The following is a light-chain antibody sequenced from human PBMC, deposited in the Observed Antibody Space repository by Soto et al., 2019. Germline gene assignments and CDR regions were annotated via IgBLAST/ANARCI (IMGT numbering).Light chain of an antibody. J-gene: IGKJ4*01. V-gene: IGKV3-20*01. CDR1: QSVSSS. CDR2: GAS. Sequence: EIVMTQSPATLSASPGERATLSCRASQSVSSSLAWYQQKPGQAPRLLIYGASSRATGIPDRFSGSGSGTDFTLTISRLEPEDFAVYYCQQYGSSLTCGGGTKVDIK. CDR3: QQYGSSLT.